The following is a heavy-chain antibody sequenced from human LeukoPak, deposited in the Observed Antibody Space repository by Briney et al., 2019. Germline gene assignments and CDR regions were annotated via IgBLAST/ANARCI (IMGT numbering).Heavy chain of an antibody. D-gene: IGHD2-21*02. CDR2: IYSGGST. Sequence: GGSLRLSCAASGFTVSSNYMSWVRQAPGKGLEWVSVIYSGGSTYYADSVKGRFTISRHNSKNTLYLQMNSLRAEDTAVYYCATENLAYCGGDCYSAYFDYWGQGTLVTVSS. CDR1: GFTVSSNY. V-gene: IGHV3-53*04. J-gene: IGHJ4*02. CDR3: ATENLAYCGGDCYSAYFDY.